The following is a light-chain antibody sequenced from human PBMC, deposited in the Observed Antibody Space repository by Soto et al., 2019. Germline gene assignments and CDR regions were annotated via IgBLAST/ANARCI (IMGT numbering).Light chain of an antibody. CDR1: QNIYYN. CDR2: GAS. CDR3: QQYGNSFVG. Sequence: IVMTQSPATLSVSPGESATLSCRASQNIYYNVAWYQHRPGQAPRLLIYGASSRATGIPDRFSGSGSGTDFTLIISRLEPEDFAVYYCQQYGNSFVGFGQGTKVDI. V-gene: IGKV3-20*01. J-gene: IGKJ1*01.